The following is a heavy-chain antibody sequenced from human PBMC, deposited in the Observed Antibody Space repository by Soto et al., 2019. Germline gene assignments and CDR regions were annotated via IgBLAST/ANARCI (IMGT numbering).Heavy chain of an antibody. CDR1: GYSFTANS. Sequence: ASVKVSCKAAGYSFTANSMHWVRQAPGEGLEWMGWINPNNGGTNYARKFQGWVTMTRDTSISTAYMDLTRLKSDDTAVYYCAMPGSGVVYRGQGTLITVSS. J-gene: IGHJ4*02. CDR2: INPNNGGT. CDR3: AMPGSGVVY. D-gene: IGHD2-15*01. V-gene: IGHV1-2*04.